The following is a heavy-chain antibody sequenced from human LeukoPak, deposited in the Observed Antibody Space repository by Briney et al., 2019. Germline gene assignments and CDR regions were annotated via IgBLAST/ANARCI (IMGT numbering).Heavy chain of an antibody. Sequence: SETLSLTCTVSGGSISSGDYYWRWIRQPPGTGLEWIGYIYYSGSTYYNPSLKSRVTISVDTSKNQFSLKLSSVTAADTAVYYCARDPSTYYDSSGYSGHWGQGTLVTVSS. CDR2: IYYSGST. V-gene: IGHV4-30-4*08. D-gene: IGHD3-22*01. J-gene: IGHJ4*02. CDR3: ARDPSTYYDSSGYSGH. CDR1: GGSISSGDYY.